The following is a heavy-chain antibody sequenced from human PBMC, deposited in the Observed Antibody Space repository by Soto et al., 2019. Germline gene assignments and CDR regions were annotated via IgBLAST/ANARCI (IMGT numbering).Heavy chain of an antibody. CDR1: GFTVNSHV. Sequence: PGGSLRLSCAASGFTVNSHVMSWVRQAPGKGLEWVSSISGSGDGTYYGDSVKGRFTISRDSSSSTVYLEMKNLRGEDTAVYFCTRGRGFGGMDVWGQGTTVTVSS. CDR3: TRGRGFGGMDV. J-gene: IGHJ6*02. V-gene: IGHV3-23*01. CDR2: ISGSGDGT. D-gene: IGHD3-3*01.